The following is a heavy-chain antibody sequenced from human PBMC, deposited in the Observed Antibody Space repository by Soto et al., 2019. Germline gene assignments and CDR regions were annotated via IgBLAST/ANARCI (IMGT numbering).Heavy chain of an antibody. CDR1: GFNFSSYG. D-gene: IGHD2-2*01. CDR3: AKVLVKTSSWPAD. J-gene: IGHJ4*02. V-gene: IGHV3-30*18. Sequence: HVQLVESGGGVVQPGRSLRLSCAVSGFNFSSYGMHWVRQAPGKGLEWVAVISYDGRHEASADSVKGRFAISRDNSKNTLFLQMNSLRVEDTAVYYCAKVLVKTSSWPADWGQGTLVTVSS. CDR2: ISYDGRHE.